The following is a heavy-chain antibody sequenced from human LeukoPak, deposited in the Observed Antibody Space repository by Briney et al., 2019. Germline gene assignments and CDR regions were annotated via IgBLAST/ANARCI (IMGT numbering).Heavy chain of an antibody. CDR1: GGSFSGYS. V-gene: IGHV4-34*01. D-gene: IGHD1-1*01. CDR3: ARGGRRRRQEVGY. CDR2: INNSGST. J-gene: IGHJ4*02. Sequence: SETLSLTCAVYGGSFSGYSWRWIRQPPGKGLEWIGEINNSGSTNYKPSLKRRVTISVDTSKNRFSLKLSSVTAADTAVYYCARGGRRRRQEVGYWGQGTLVTVSS.